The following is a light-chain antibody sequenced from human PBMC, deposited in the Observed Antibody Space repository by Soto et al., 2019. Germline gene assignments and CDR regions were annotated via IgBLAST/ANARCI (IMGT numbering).Light chain of an antibody. CDR3: QQYSSSPPT. CDR2: GAS. CDR1: QSVRSSH. V-gene: IGKV3-20*01. Sequence: EIVLTQSPGALSLSPGERATLSCRASQSVRSSHLAWYQQKPGQAPRLLIYGASSRATGIPDRFSGSGSGTDFTLTISRLEPEDFAVSYCQQYSSSPPTFGGGTKVEIK. J-gene: IGKJ4*01.